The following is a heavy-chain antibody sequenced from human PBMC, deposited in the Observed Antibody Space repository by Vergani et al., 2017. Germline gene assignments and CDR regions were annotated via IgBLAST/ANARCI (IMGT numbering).Heavy chain of an antibody. J-gene: IGHJ4*02. Sequence: QVLLVQSGAEVKKPGASVRVSCKTSGYTFTNYYIHWVRQAPGQGLEWMGIINPNGGSTTYAQQFQGRLTMTRDTSTSTVYMDLSNLRSEDTAVYYCARPHGDILPPDPRRLDYWGQGTLVTVSS. CDR3: ARPHGDILPPDPRRLDY. CDR1: GYTFTNYY. V-gene: IGHV1-46*03. CDR2: INPNGGST.